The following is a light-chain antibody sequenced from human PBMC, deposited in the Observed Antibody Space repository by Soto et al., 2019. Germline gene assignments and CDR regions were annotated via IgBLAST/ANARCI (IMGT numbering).Light chain of an antibody. CDR2: KAS. Sequence: DIQMTQSPPTLSASVGDRVTITCRASQSINSWLAWYQQTPGEAPKLLIYKASSLKSGVPSRFSGSGSVTEFTLTISSLQPDDFAAYYCQQYHTNSSFGQGTK. CDR1: QSINSW. J-gene: IGKJ1*01. CDR3: QQYHTNSS. V-gene: IGKV1-5*03.